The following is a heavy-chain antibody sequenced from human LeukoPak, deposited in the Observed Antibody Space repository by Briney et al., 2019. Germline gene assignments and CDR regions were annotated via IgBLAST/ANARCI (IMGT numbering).Heavy chain of an antibody. V-gene: IGHV3-23*01. J-gene: IGHJ4*02. Sequence: PGGSLRLSCVASGFTFSTYGMSWVRQAPGKGLEWVSAISGSGGSTYYADSVKGRFTISRDNSKNTLYLQMNSLRAEDTAVYYCAKDGDFWSGYFDYWGQGTLVTVSS. CDR1: GFTFSTYG. CDR2: ISGSGGST. D-gene: IGHD3-3*01. CDR3: AKDGDFWSGYFDY.